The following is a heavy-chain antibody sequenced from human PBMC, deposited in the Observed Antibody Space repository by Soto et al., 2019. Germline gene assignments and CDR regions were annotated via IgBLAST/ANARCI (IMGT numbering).Heavy chain of an antibody. Sequence: GGSLRLSCAASGFTFGTYWMHWVRQAPGKGLVWVSRINRDGSSTSYVDSVKGRITISRDNAKNTLYLQMNSLRAEDTAVYYCAREVNWIRDYWGQGTLVTVSS. CDR1: GFTFGTYW. D-gene: IGHD1-1*01. CDR2: INRDGSST. V-gene: IGHV3-74*01. CDR3: AREVNWIRDY. J-gene: IGHJ4*02.